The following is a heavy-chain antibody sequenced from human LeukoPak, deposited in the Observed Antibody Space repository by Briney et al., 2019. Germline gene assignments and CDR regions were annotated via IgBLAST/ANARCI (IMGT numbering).Heavy chain of an antibody. Sequence: SETLSLTCTVSGGSISSGSYYWSWIRQPAGKGLEWIGRIYTSGSTNYNPSLKSRVTISVDTSKNQFSLKLSSVTAADTAVYYCAREGGYYGSGSADFDYWGQGTPVTVSS. D-gene: IGHD3-10*01. CDR1: GGSISSGSYY. J-gene: IGHJ4*02. CDR2: IYTSGST. CDR3: AREGGYYGSGSADFDY. V-gene: IGHV4-61*02.